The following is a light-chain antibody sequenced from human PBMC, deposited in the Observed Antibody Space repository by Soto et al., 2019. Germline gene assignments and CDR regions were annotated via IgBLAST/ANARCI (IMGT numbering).Light chain of an antibody. V-gene: IGKV1-39*01. CDR2: AAS. CDR3: QQTYRIPLT. Sequence: DIQMTQFPSSLSASVGDRVTITCRASQSISTYLHWYQQRPGKAPKLLIYAASSLQSGVPSRFSGSGSGTDVTLTISSLQPEDFATYACQQTYRIPLTFGQGTTVEIK. J-gene: IGKJ1*01. CDR1: QSISTY.